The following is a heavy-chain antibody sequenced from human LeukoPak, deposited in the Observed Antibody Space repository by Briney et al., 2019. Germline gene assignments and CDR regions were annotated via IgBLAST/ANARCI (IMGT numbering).Heavy chain of an antibody. CDR3: AKVAYYYDSSGLDGFDI. CDR1: GFTFSNFG. CDR2: ISGSGGST. J-gene: IGHJ3*02. V-gene: IGHV3-23*01. D-gene: IGHD3-22*01. Sequence: GGSLRLSCAASGFTFSNFGMSWVRQAPGRGLEWVSRISGSGGSTSYADAVKGRFTISRDNSKNTLYLQMNSLRAEDTAVYYCAKVAYYYDSSGLDGFDIWGQGTKVTVSS.